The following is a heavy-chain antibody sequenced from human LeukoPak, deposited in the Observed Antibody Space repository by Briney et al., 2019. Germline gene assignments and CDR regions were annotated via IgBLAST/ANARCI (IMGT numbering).Heavy chain of an antibody. Sequence: GGSLRLSCAASGFTFSNYWMHWVRQAPGKGLVGVSGINSDGSSTSYAESVKGRFTISRDNAKNTLYLQMNSLRAEDTAVYYCARASSGWYTDSNFDYWGQGTLVTVSS. CDR3: ARASSGWYTDSNFDY. J-gene: IGHJ4*02. D-gene: IGHD6-19*01. V-gene: IGHV3-74*01. CDR2: INSDGSST. CDR1: GFTFSNYW.